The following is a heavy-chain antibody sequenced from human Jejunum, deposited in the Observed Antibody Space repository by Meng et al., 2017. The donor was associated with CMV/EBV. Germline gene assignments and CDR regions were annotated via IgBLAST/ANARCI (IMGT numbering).Heavy chain of an antibody. CDR2: IKEDGSEK. J-gene: IGHJ4*02. CDR1: GITLSSQC. Sequence: RLACVASGITLSSQCMRWVRQAPGKGLEWVANIKEDGSEKYYVDAVKGRFTISRDNVENSLFLQMNSLRADDTAVYYCARDRNLTFWGQGTLVTVSS. CDR3: ARDRNLTF. D-gene: IGHD3-9*01. V-gene: IGHV3-7*01.